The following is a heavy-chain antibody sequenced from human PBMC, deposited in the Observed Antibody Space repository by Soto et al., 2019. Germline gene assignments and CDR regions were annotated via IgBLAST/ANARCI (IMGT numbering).Heavy chain of an antibody. J-gene: IGHJ4*02. CDR1: GASIRTYY. D-gene: IGHD3-10*01. CDR3: ARSHSFDGSIYHYYFDF. V-gene: IGHV4-59*01. Sequence: SETLSLTCTVSGASIRTYYWSWIRQPPGGTLEWIGYIYASGATTYNPSLESRVTMSVDMPNNEFSLELTSLTAADTAVYYCARSHSFDGSIYHYYFDFWGQGTLVTVSS. CDR2: IYASGAT.